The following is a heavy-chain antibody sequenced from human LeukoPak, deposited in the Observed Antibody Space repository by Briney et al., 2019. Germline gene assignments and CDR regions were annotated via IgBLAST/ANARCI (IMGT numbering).Heavy chain of an antibody. Sequence: SETLSLTCAAYGGSFSGYYWSWIRQPPGKGLEWIGEINHSGSTNYNPSLKSRVTISVDTSKNQFSLKLSSVTAADTAVYYCARGRYPLYSSGRGQGPFLSYFDYWGQGTLVTVSS. V-gene: IGHV4-34*01. CDR2: INHSGST. J-gene: IGHJ4*02. CDR3: ARGRYPLYSSGRGQGPFLSYFDY. CDR1: GGSFSGYY. D-gene: IGHD6-19*01.